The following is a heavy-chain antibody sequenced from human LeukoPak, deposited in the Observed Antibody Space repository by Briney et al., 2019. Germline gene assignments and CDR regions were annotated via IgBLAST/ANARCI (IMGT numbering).Heavy chain of an antibody. D-gene: IGHD4-17*01. V-gene: IGHV4-59*01. CDR3: ARSGIYGDYGIYFDY. CDR2: IHYSGST. CDR1: GDSISSYY. Sequence: SETLSLTCSFSGDSISSYYWSWIRQPPGKGLEWIGYIHYSGSTKYNPSLKSRVTISADTSKKQFSLKLSSVTAADTAVYYCARSGIYGDYGIYFDYWGQGTLVTVSS. J-gene: IGHJ4*02.